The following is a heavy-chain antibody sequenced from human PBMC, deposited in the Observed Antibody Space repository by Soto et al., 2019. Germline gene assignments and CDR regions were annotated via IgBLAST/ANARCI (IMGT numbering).Heavy chain of an antibody. D-gene: IGHD6-13*01. CDR3: ARVGYSSSWYRRAAFDI. CDR2: INHSGST. V-gene: IGHV4-34*01. CDR1: GGSFSGYY. Sequence: LETLSLTCAVYGGSFSGYYWSWIRQPPRKGLEWIGEINHSGSTNYNPSLKSRVTISVDTSKNQFSLKLTSVTAADTAVYYCARVGYSSSWYRRAAFDIWGRGPMVTVS. J-gene: IGHJ3*02.